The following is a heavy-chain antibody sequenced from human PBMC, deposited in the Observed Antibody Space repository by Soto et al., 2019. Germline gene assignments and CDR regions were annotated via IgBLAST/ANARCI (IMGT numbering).Heavy chain of an antibody. J-gene: IGHJ6*02. CDR2: ISSSSSTI. CDR3: WGNYDILTGYYERDYYYGMDV. D-gene: IGHD3-9*01. Sequence: GGSLRLSCAASGFTFSSYSMNWVRQAPGKGLEWVSYISSSSSTIYYADSVKGRFTISRDNAKNSLYLQMNSLRAEDTAVYYCWGNYDILTGYYERDYYYGMDVWGQGTTVTVSS. V-gene: IGHV3-48*01. CDR1: GFTFSSYS.